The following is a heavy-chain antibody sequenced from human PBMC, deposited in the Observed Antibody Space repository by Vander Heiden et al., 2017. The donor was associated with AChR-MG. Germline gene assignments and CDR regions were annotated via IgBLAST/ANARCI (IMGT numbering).Heavy chain of an antibody. CDR3: ALTSNFDY. V-gene: IGHV3-30*03. J-gene: IGHJ4*02. CDR1: GFTFSSYG. D-gene: IGHD7-27*01. Sequence: QVQPVESGGRVVQPGRSLRLPCAASGFTFSSYGMHWVRQAPGKGLEWVTVISYDGSNKYYADSVKGRFTISRDNSKNTLYLQMNSLRAEDTAVYYCALTSNFDYWGQGTLVTVSS. CDR2: ISYDGSNK.